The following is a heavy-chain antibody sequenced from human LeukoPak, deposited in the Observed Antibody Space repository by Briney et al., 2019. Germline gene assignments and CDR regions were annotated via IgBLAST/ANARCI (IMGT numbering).Heavy chain of an antibody. Sequence: PSETLSLTCTVSGGSISSSSNFWGWLRQPPGKGLEWIGSISYSGSTYYNPSLKSRVTISVDTSKNQFSLKLSSVTAADTAVYYCARLTPYSGSPLGDYWGQGTLVTVSS. CDR3: ARLTPYSGSPLGDY. CDR2: ISYSGST. J-gene: IGHJ4*02. D-gene: IGHD1-26*01. V-gene: IGHV4-39*01. CDR1: GGSISSSSNF.